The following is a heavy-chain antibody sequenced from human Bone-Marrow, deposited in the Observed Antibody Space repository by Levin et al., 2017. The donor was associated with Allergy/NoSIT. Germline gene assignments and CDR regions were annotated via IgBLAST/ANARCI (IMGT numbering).Heavy chain of an antibody. CDR2: IDPSDSYT. CDR1: GYSFTSHW. Sequence: KVSCKGSGYSFTSHWINWVRQLPGKGLEWMGRIDPSDSYTDYSPSFQGHVTISVDKSIDTAYLQWSSLKASDTAMYYCARQGGYSSSYYKDDYWGQGTLVTVSS. V-gene: IGHV5-10-1*01. CDR3: ARQGGYSSSYYKDDY. D-gene: IGHD6-19*01. J-gene: IGHJ4*02.